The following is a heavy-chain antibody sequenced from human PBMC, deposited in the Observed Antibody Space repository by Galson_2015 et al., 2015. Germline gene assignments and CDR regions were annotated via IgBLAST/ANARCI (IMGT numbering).Heavy chain of an antibody. Sequence: SLRLSCAASGFTFSNFGFHWVRQAPGKGLEWVALIWHVGSRAYYADSVKGRCTISRDDSRNTVYLQMNSLRVEDTAIYFCARDGANLDYWGQGTLVSVS. D-gene: IGHD3-16*01. V-gene: IGHV3-33*01. CDR1: GFTFSNFG. J-gene: IGHJ4*02. CDR3: ARDGANLDY. CDR2: IWHVGSRA.